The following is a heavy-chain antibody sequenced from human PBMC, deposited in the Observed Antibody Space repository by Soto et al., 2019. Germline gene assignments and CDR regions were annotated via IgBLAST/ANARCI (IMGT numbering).Heavy chain of an antibody. CDR3: ARAPPMVRGVIGYYYYYYMDV. CDR1: GYTFTSYD. CDR2: MNPNSGNT. V-gene: IGHV1-8*01. J-gene: IGHJ6*03. Sequence: ASVKVSCKASGYTFTSYDINWVRQATGQGLEWMGWMNPNSGNTGYAQKFQGRVTMTRNTSISTAYMELSSLRSEDTAVYYCARAPPMVRGVIGYYYYYYMDVWAKGPRSPSP. D-gene: IGHD3-10*01.